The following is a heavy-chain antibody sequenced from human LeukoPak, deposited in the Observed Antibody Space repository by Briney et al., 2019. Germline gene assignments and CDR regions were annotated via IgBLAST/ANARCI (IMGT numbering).Heavy chain of an antibody. CDR3: AREQPRGYYGMDV. CDR1: GGSFSGYY. CDR2: INHSGST. D-gene: IGHD6-13*01. J-gene: IGHJ6*02. Sequence: SETLSLTCAVYGGSFSGYYWSWIRQPPGKGLEWIGEINHSGSTNYNPSLKSRVTISVDTSKNQFSLKLSSVTAADTAVYYCAREQPRGYYGMDVWGQGTTVTVS. V-gene: IGHV4-34*01.